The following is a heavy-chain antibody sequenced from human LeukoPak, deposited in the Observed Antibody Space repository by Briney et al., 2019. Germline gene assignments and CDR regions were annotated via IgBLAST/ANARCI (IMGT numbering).Heavy chain of an antibody. V-gene: IGHV4-39*01. CDR1: GGSISSSSYY. CDR3: ARPATAALSYFDY. J-gene: IGHJ4*02. Sequence: PSETLSLTCTVSGGSISSSSYYWGWIRQPPGKGLEWIGSIYYSGSTYYNPSLKSRVTISVDTSKNQFSLKLSSVTAADTAVYYCARPATAALSYFDYWGQGTLVTVSS. CDR2: IYYSGST. D-gene: IGHD2-2*01.